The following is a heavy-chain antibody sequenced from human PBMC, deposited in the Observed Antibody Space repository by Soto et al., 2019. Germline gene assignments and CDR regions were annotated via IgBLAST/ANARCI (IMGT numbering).Heavy chain of an antibody. V-gene: IGHV3-30-3*01. CDR3: ARVATVFGVAPYGMDV. D-gene: IGHD3-3*01. CDR2: TSFDGSKK. Sequence: QVQLVESGGGVVQPGGSLRLSCAASGFIFSSYSMHWVRQAPGKGLQWVAVTSFDGSKKYYADSVKGRLTISRDNSKNTLYLQMNSLRGDDTAVYYCARVATVFGVAPYGMDVWGQGTTVTVSS. CDR1: GFIFSSYS. J-gene: IGHJ6*02.